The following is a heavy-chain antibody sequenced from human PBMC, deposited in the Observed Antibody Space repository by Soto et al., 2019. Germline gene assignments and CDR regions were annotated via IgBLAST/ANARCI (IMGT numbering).Heavy chain of an antibody. CDR1: GGSISSYY. Sequence: PSETLSLTCTVSGGSISSYYWSWIRQPPGKGLEWIGYIYYSGSTNYNPSLKSRVTISVDTSKNQFSLKLSSVTAADTAVYYCARRRDGTCYGCYDYWGQGTLVTVSS. CDR3: ARRRDGTCYGCYDY. V-gene: IGHV4-59*08. J-gene: IGHJ4*02. CDR2: IYYSGST. D-gene: IGHD2-15*01.